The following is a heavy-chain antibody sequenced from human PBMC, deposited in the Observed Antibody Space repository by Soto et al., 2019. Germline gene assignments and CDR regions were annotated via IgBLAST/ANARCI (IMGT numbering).Heavy chain of an antibody. CDR1: GYTFTSYA. Sequence: ASVKVSCKASGYTFTSYAMHWVCQAPGQRLEWMGWINAGNGNTKYSQKFQGRVTITRDTSASTAYMELSSLRSEDTAVYYCARAVGATFAFDIWGQGTMVTVSS. CDR3: ARAVGATFAFDI. D-gene: IGHD1-26*01. V-gene: IGHV1-3*01. J-gene: IGHJ3*02. CDR2: INAGNGNT.